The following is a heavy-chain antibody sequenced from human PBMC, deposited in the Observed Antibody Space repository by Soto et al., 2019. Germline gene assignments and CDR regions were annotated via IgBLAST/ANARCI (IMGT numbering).Heavy chain of an antibody. J-gene: IGHJ4*02. CDR3: AKRKGQNGDFWSGYYFDN. CDR1: GFTFSSHG. CDR2: ILYDGTNK. Sequence: PGGSLRLSCTASGFTFSSHGMHRVRQAPGKGLEWVAGILYDGTNKYYADSVKGRFAISRDNSKNTLYLQMNSLRAEDTAVYRCAKRKGQNGDFWSGYYFDNWGKGTLITAAS. V-gene: IGHV3-30*18. D-gene: IGHD3-3*01.